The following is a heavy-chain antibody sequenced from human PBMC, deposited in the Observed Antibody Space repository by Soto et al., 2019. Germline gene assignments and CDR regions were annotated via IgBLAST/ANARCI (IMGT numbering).Heavy chain of an antibody. J-gene: IGHJ6*02. CDR1: GFTFDDYA. V-gene: IGHV3-9*01. D-gene: IGHD6-13*01. Sequence: EVQLVESGGGLVQPGRSLRLSCAASGFTFDDYAMHWVRQAPGKGLEWVSGISWNSGSIGYADSVKGRFTISRDNAKNTLYRQMNSLRAEDTALSYCAKGDSSRFYYGMDVWGQGTTVTVSS. CDR2: ISWNSGSI. CDR3: AKGDSSRFYYGMDV.